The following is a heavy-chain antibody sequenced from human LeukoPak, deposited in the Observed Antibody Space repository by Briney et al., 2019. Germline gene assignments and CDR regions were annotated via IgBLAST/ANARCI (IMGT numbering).Heavy chain of an antibody. CDR3: AGFEYSSSFLDY. Sequence: PSQTLSLTCAVSGVSISSGGYSWSWIRQPPGKGLEWIGYIYHSGKTNYNASLKSRVTISVDTSKNQFSLKLSSVTAADTAVYYCAGFEYSSSFLDYWGQGTLVTVSS. CDR1: GVSISSGGYS. J-gene: IGHJ4*02. CDR2: IYHSGKT. V-gene: IGHV4-30-2*02. D-gene: IGHD6-6*01.